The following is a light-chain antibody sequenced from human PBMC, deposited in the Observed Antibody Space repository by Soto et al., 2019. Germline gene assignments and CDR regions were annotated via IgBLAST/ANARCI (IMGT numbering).Light chain of an antibody. CDR3: QQRSAWLT. J-gene: IGKJ5*01. CDR2: GAS. Sequence: EIVLTQSPGTLSLSPGKRATLSCRASQSISSSYLAWYQQRPGQAPRLLIYGASSRATGIPDRFSGSGSGTDFTLTISSLEPEDFAVYYCQQRSAWLTFGQGTRLEIK. V-gene: IGKV3D-20*02. CDR1: QSISSSY.